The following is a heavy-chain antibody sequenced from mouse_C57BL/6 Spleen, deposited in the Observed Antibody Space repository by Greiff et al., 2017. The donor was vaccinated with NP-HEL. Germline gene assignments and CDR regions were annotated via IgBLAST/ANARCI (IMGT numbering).Heavy chain of an antibody. CDR1: GYTFTSYW. CDR3: ARGGYYGSSSPAY. CDR2: IDPSDSYT. Sequence: QVQLKQPGAELVMPGASVKLSCKASGYTFTSYWMHWVKQRPGQGLEWIGEIDPSDSYTNYNQKFKGKSTLTVDKSSSTAYMQLSSLTSEDSAVYYCARGGYYGSSSPAYWGQGTLVTVSA. D-gene: IGHD1-1*01. J-gene: IGHJ3*01. V-gene: IGHV1-69*01.